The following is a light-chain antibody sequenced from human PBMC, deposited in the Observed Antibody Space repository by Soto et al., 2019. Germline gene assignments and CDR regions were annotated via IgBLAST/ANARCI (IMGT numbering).Light chain of an antibody. V-gene: IGLV2-8*01. CDR3: SSYAGSNNYV. J-gene: IGLJ1*01. CDR1: SSDVGGYDF. Sequence: QSALTQPPSASGSPGQSFTISCTGTSSDVGGYDFVSWYQRHPGKAPKLMIHEVSKRPSGVPDRFSGSKSGNTASLTVSGLQAEDEADYYCSSYAGSNNYVFGTGTKVTVL. CDR2: EVS.